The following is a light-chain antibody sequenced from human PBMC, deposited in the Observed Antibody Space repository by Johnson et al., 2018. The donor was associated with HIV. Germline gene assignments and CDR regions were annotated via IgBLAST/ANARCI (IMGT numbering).Light chain of an antibody. CDR1: NSNIGNNY. CDR2: DNS. V-gene: IGLV1-51*01. J-gene: IGLJ1*01. Sequence: QSVLTQPPSVSAAPGQKVTISCSGSNSNIGNNYVSWYQQVPGTAPKLLIYDNSKRPSGIPDRFSGSKSGTSATLGITGLQTGDEADYFWGTWDSLSATDVFAIRTNVTVL. CDR3: GTWDSLSATDV.